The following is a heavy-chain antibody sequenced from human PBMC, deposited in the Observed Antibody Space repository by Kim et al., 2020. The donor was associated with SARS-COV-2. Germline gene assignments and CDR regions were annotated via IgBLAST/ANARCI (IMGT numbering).Heavy chain of an antibody. CDR3: AKAGSSGWYSGY. Sequence: GGSLRLSCAASGFTFSSYGMHWVRQAPGKGLEWVAVISYDGSNKYYADSVKGRFTISRDNSKNTLYLQMNSLRAEDTAVYYCAKAGSSGWYSGYWGQGTLVTVSS. D-gene: IGHD6-19*01. J-gene: IGHJ4*02. CDR2: ISYDGSNK. V-gene: IGHV3-30*18. CDR1: GFTFSSYG.